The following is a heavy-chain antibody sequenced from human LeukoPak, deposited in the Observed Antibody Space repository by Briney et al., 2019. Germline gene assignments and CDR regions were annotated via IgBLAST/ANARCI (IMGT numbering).Heavy chain of an antibody. J-gene: IGHJ4*02. Sequence: GGSLSLSCAASGFTVSSNYMSWVRQAPGKGLEWVSVIYSGGSTYYADSVKGRFTISRDNSKNTLYLQMNSLRAEDTAVYYCARASYYPDFDYWGQGTLVTVSS. CDR2: IYSGGST. D-gene: IGHD5-18*01. CDR1: GFTVSSNY. CDR3: ARASYYPDFDY. V-gene: IGHV3-53*01.